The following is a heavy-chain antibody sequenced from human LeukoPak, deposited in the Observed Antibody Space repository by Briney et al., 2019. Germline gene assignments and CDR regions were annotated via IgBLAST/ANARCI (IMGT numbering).Heavy chain of an antibody. CDR2: ISYDGSNK. V-gene: IGHV3-30*03. D-gene: IGHD3-22*01. CDR3: ARDPYYYDSSGYYYADYYYYGMDV. Sequence: GGSLRLSCAASGFTFSTYWMGWVRQAPGKGLEWVAVISYDGSNKYYADSVKGRFTISRDNSKNTLYLQMNSLRAEDTAVYYCARDPYYYDSSGYYYADYYYYGMDVWGQGTTVTVSS. CDR1: GFTFSTYW. J-gene: IGHJ6*02.